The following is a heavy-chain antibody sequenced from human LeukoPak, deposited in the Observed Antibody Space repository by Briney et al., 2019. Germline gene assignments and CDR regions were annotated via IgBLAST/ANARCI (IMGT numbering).Heavy chain of an antibody. CDR2: ISSASNTT. V-gene: IGHV3-48*04. D-gene: IGHD3-3*01. CDR3: ARGPQAGEWLRF. J-gene: IGHJ4*02. Sequence: GGSLRLSCAASGFTFTSYSLNWVRQAPGKGLEWVSYISSASNTTHYADSVKGRFAISRDNAKNSLYLQMNSLRAEDTAVYYCARGPQAGEWLRFWGQGTLVTVSS. CDR1: GFTFTSYS.